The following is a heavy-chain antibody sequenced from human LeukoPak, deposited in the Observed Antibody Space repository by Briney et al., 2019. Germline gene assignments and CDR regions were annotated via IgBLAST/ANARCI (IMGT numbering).Heavy chain of an antibody. CDR3: ARVACSSTSCYDDLDY. Sequence: SGGSLRLSCAASGFTFSSYWMSWVRQAPGKGLEWVANIKQDGSEKYYVDSVKGRFTISRDNAKNSLYLQMNSLRAEDTAVYYCARVACSSTSCYDDLDYWGQGTLVTVSS. J-gene: IGHJ4*02. V-gene: IGHV3-7*01. CDR2: IKQDGSEK. D-gene: IGHD2-2*01. CDR1: GFTFSSYW.